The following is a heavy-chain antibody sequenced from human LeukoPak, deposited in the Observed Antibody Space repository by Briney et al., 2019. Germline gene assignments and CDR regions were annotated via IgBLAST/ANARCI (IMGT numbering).Heavy chain of an antibody. Sequence: PSETLSLTCAVSGYSISSGYYWGWIRQPPGKGLEWIGSIYHSGSTYYNPSLKSRVTISVDTSKNQFSLKLSSVTAADTAVYYCAGDYGDYGAPFDYWGQGTLVTVSS. CDR1: GYSISSGYY. D-gene: IGHD4-17*01. J-gene: IGHJ4*02. CDR2: IYHSGST. V-gene: IGHV4-38-2*02. CDR3: AGDYGDYGAPFDY.